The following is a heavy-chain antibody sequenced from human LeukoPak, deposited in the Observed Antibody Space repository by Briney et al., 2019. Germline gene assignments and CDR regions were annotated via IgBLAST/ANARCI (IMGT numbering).Heavy chain of an antibody. V-gene: IGHV4-59*08. Sequence: KPSETLSLTCTVSGDSISSYYWSWIRQPPGKGLEWIGYIYYSGSTNYNPSLKSRVTISVDTSKTQFSLKLSSVTAADTAVYYCARGVKIEYSSSSRNWYFDLWGRGTLVTVSS. CDR2: IYYSGST. CDR1: GDSISSYY. D-gene: IGHD6-6*01. CDR3: ARGVKIEYSSSSRNWYFDL. J-gene: IGHJ2*01.